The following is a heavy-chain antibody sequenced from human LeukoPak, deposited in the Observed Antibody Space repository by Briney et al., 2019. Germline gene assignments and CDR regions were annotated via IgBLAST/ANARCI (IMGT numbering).Heavy chain of an antibody. Sequence: GASVKVSCKASGYTFTSYYMHWVRQAPGQGLERMGIIDPSGGSTSYAQKFQGRVTMTRDTSTSTVYMELSSLRSEDTAVYYCARGPAMVRWFDPWGQGTLVTVSS. CDR1: GYTFTSYY. D-gene: IGHD5-18*01. CDR3: ARGPAMVRWFDP. V-gene: IGHV1-46*01. J-gene: IGHJ5*02. CDR2: IDPSGGST.